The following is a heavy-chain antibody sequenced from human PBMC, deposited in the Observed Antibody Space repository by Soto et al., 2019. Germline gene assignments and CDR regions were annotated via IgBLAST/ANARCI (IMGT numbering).Heavy chain of an antibody. V-gene: IGHV4-4*07. CDR3: AVLGEFQSYYYGMNV. Sequence: SETLSLTCTVSGGSMSTYSWSWIRQPAGKGLEWIGRIFVSGSTNYNPSLKSRLTISVDTSKNQFSLRLSSVTAADTAVYYCAVLGEFQSYYYGMNVWGQGTTVTVSS. D-gene: IGHD3-10*01. CDR2: IFVSGST. J-gene: IGHJ6*02. CDR1: GGSMSTYS.